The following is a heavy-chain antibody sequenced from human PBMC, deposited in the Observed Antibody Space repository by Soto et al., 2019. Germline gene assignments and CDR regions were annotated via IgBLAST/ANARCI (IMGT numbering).Heavy chain of an antibody. CDR1: VVSISSSSHF. CDR3: VSHTTVAEGWPFDS. CDR2: IYYSGTA. J-gene: IGHJ4*02. V-gene: IGHV4-39*01. Sequence: QLQLQESGPGLVKPSETLSLTCTVSVVSISSSSHFWGWIRQPPGKGLEWIGTIYYSGTAYYNPSVRSRVTMSVDTSKNQFSLTLSSVTAADTAVYYCVSHTTVAEGWPFDSWGQGTLAPVSS. D-gene: IGHD1-1*01.